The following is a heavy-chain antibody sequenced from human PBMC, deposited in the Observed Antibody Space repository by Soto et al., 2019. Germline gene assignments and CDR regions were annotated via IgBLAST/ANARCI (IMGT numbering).Heavy chain of an antibody. Sequence: QLQLQESGPGLVKPSETLSLTCTVSGGSISSSSYYWGWIRQPPGKGLEWIGSIYYSGSTYYNPSLKSRVTMSVDTSKTQFSLKLRSVTAADTAVYYCARLRGSGPRGRNWFDPWGQGTLVTVSS. D-gene: IGHD3-10*01. CDR3: ARLRGSGPRGRNWFDP. CDR1: GGSISSSSYY. J-gene: IGHJ5*02. CDR2: IYYSGST. V-gene: IGHV4-39*01.